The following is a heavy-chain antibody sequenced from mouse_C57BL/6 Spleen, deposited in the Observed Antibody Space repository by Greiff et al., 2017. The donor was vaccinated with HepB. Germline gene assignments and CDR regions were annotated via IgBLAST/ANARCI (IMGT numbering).Heavy chain of an antibody. CDR1: GYTFTEYT. Sequence: QVQLQQSGAELVKPGASVKLSCKASGYTFTEYTIHWVKQRSGQGLEWIGWFYPGSGSIKYNEKFKDKATLTADKSSSTVYMELSRLTSEDSAVYCCARHEGGYYGSSLHFDYWGQGTTLTVSS. CDR2: FYPGSGSI. CDR3: ARHEGGYYGSSLHFDY. V-gene: IGHV1-62-2*01. J-gene: IGHJ2*01. D-gene: IGHD1-1*01.